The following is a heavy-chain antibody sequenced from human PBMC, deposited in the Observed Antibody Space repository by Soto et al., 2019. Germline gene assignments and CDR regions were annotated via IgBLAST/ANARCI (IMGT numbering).Heavy chain of an antibody. CDR3: ARDHPAFDY. CDR2: ISYDGSNK. J-gene: IGHJ4*02. CDR1: GFTFSSYA. V-gene: IGHV3-30-3*01. Sequence: LRLSCAASGFTFSSYAMHWVRQAPGKGLEWVAVISYDGSNKYYADSVKGRFTISRDNSKNTLYLQMNSLRAEDTAVYYCARDHPAFDYWGQGTLVTVSS.